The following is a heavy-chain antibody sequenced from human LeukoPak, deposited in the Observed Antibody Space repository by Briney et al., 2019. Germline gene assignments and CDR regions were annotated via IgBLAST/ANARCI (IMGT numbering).Heavy chain of an antibody. CDR3: ARTKRGYDYGDYRFDP. D-gene: IGHD4-17*01. J-gene: IGHJ5*02. CDR1: GYTLTGYY. CDR2: INPNSGGT. Sequence: ASVKVSCKASGYTLTGYYMHWVRQAPGQGLEWMGWINPNSGGTNYAQKFQGGVTMTRDTSISTAYMELSRLRSDDTAVYYCARTKRGYDYGDYRFDPWGQGTLVTVSS. V-gene: IGHV1-2*02.